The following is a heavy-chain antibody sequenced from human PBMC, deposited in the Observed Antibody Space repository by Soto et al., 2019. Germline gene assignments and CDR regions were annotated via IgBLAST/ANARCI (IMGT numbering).Heavy chain of an antibody. J-gene: IGHJ4*02. Sequence: QVQLVQSGAEVKKPGASVKVSCKASGYTFSSNGISWVRQAPGQGLEWMGWSSAYNGNTNYAQKFQGRVTMTTDTSTSTADMELRSLRSDDTAVYYCARTTYYYGSGSYSDIHYWGQGTLVTVSS. CDR2: SSAYNGNT. D-gene: IGHD3-10*01. CDR1: GYTFSSNG. V-gene: IGHV1-18*01. CDR3: ARTTYYYGSGSYSDIHY.